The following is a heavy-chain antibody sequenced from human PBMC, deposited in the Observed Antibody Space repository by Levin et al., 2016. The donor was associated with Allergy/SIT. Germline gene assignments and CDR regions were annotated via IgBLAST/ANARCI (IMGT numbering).Heavy chain of an antibody. CDR1: GFTFDDYA. J-gene: IGHJ4*02. D-gene: IGHD1/OR15-1a*01. Sequence: LSLTCAASGFTFDDYAMHWVRQAPGKGLEWVSGISWNSGSIGYADSVKGRFTISRDNAKNSLYLQMNSLRAEDTALYYCAAGLSITGTRGYFDYWGQGTLVTVSS. V-gene: IGHV3-9*01. CDR3: AAGLSITGTRGYFDY. CDR2: ISWNSGSI.